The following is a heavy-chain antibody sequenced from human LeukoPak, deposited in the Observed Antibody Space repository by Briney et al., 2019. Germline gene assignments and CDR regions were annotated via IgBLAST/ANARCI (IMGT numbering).Heavy chain of an antibody. D-gene: IGHD3-22*01. Sequence: PGGSLRLSCAASGSTFSKYSMNWVRQAPGKGLEWVSCIGSSSSYIYYADSVKGRFTISRDNAKNSLYLQMNSLRAEDTAVYYCARDFEERGYYLADFDYWGQGTLVTVSS. CDR3: ARDFEERGYYLADFDY. J-gene: IGHJ4*02. CDR2: IGSSSSYI. CDR1: GSTFSKYS. V-gene: IGHV3-21*01.